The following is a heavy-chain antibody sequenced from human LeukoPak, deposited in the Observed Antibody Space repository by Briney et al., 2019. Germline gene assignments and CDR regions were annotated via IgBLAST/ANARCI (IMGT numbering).Heavy chain of an antibody. CDR3: VRGTPFGGY. J-gene: IGHJ4*02. Sequence: PGGSLRLSCAASGFTLSSYWMIWVRQAPGEGLEWVANIKQDGSEISYVGSGKGRFTISRDNAKNSLYLQMNSLRAEDTAVYYCVRGTPFGGYWGQGTLVTVSS. V-gene: IGHV3-7*03. CDR1: GFTLSSYW. D-gene: IGHD2-15*01. CDR2: IKQDGSEI.